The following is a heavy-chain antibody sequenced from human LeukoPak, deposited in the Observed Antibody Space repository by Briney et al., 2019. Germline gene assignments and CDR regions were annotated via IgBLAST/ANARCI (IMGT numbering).Heavy chain of an antibody. Sequence: GGSLRLSCAASGFTFSSYSMNWVRQAPGKGLEWVSRINSDGSSTNYADSVKGRFTVSRDNAKNTLYLQVNSLRAEDTAVYFCARGTNYYDSTGMSDWGQGTLVTVSS. CDR2: INSDGSST. J-gene: IGHJ4*02. V-gene: IGHV3-74*01. CDR1: GFTFSSYS. D-gene: IGHD3-22*01. CDR3: ARGTNYYDSTGMSD.